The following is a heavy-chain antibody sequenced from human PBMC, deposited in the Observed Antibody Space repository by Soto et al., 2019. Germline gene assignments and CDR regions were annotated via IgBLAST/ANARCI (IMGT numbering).Heavy chain of an antibody. CDR1: GGSISSSSYY. CDR3: AREASGSYFHFDY. D-gene: IGHD1-26*01. CDR2: IYYSGST. Sequence: QLQLQESGPRLVKPSETLSLTCTVSGGSISSSSYYWGWIRQPPGKGLEWIGNIYYSGSTYYNPSLKSRVAIFVDTSKNQFSLKLSSVTAADTAVYSCAREASGSYFHFDYWGQGILVTVSS. V-gene: IGHV4-39*01. J-gene: IGHJ4*02.